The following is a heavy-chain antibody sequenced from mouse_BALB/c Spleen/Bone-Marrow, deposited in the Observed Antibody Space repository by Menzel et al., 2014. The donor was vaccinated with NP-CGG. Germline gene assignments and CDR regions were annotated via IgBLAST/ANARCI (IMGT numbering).Heavy chain of an antibody. CDR1: GYAFSSYW. D-gene: IGHD1-1*01. CDR3: ARRGYYYGSSYVDY. J-gene: IGHJ2*01. Sequence: QVQLQQSGAELVRPGSSVKISCKASGYAFSSYWMNWVKQRPGQGLEWIGQIYPGDGDTNYNGKFKGKATLTADKSSSTAYMQLCSLTSEDSAVYFCARRGYYYGSSYVDYWGQGTTLTVSS. CDR2: IYPGDGDT. V-gene: IGHV1-80*01.